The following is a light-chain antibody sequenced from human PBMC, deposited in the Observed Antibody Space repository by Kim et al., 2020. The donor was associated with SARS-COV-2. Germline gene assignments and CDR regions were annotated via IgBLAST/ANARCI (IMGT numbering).Light chain of an antibody. V-gene: IGLV2-14*03. CDR2: DVS. Sequence: SLPISCTGTRSDVGGYNYVSWYQQHPGKAPKVIIYDVSNRLSGVSNRFSGSKSGNTASLTISGLQAEDEADYYCSSYTRTSTNYVFGTGTKVTVL. CDR1: RSDVGGYNY. J-gene: IGLJ1*01. CDR3: SSYTRTSTNYV.